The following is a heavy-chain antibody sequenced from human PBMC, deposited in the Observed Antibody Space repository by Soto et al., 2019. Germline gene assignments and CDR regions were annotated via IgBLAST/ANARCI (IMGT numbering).Heavy chain of an antibody. CDR2: ISSNGGRT. J-gene: IGHJ6*02. V-gene: IGHV3-23*01. D-gene: IGHD1-1*01. CDR3: AKDLHWYGMDV. Sequence: EVQLLESGGGLVQPGESLRLSCAASGFTFGNHFMNWVRQAPGKGLEWVSDISSNGGRTHYADSVRGRFTISRDNSRNTLYLQMSSLRAEDTALYYCAKDLHWYGMDVWGQGTTVTVSS. CDR1: GFTFGNHF.